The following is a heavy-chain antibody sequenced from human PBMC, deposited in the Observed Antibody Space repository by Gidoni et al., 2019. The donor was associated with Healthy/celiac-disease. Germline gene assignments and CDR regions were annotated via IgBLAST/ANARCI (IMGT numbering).Heavy chain of an antibody. D-gene: IGHD4-17*01. Sequence: EVQLVQSGAEVKKPGESRKISCKGSGYSFTSYWIGWVRQMPGKGLEWMGIIYPGDSDTRYSPSFQGQVTISADKSIRTAYLQWSSLKASDTAMYYCARRSYGGNSRDGMDVWGQGTTVTVSS. CDR3: ARRSYGGNSRDGMDV. J-gene: IGHJ6*02. CDR2: IYPGDSDT. V-gene: IGHV5-51*01. CDR1: GYSFTSYW.